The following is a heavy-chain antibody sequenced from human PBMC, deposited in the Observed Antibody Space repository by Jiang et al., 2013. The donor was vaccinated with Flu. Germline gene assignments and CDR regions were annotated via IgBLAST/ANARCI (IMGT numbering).Heavy chain of an antibody. J-gene: IGHJ4*02. CDR2: INPDSGDT. Sequence: SGAEVKKPGASVKVSCKASGYDFTGYYMVWVRQAPGQGLESVGWINPDSGDTHYEQKFQGRVTMTRDTSISTAYMELSRLTSDDTAVYYCARDLGGMIIKYWGQGTLVTVSS. V-gene: IGHV1-2*02. CDR1: GYDFTGYY. D-gene: IGHD3-16*01. CDR3: ARDLGGMIIKY.